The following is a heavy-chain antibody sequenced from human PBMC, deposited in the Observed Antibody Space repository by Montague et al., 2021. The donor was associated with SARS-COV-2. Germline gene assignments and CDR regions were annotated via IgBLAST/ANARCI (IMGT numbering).Heavy chain of an antibody. V-gene: IGHV2-70*11. D-gene: IGHD3-9*01. CDR2: IDWDDDK. Sequence: PALVKPTQTLTLTCTFSGFSLSTSGMCVSWIRQPPGKALEWLARIDWDDDKYYSTSLKTRLTISKDTSKNQAVLTMTNMDPGDTATYYCARRTYDILTGYDYGMDVWGQGTTVTVSS. J-gene: IGHJ6*02. CDR1: GFSLSTSGMC. CDR3: ARRTYDILTGYDYGMDV.